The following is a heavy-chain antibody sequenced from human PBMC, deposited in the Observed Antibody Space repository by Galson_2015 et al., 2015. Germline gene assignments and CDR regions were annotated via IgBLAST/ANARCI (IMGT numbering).Heavy chain of an antibody. Sequence: SVKVSCKASGGTFSSYAISWVRQAPGQGLEWMGWINPNSGGTNYAQKFQGWVTMTRDTSISTAYMELSRLRSDDTAVYYCARGKGPAALRYAFDIWGQGTMVTVSS. J-gene: IGHJ3*02. CDR2: INPNSGGT. D-gene: IGHD2-2*02. V-gene: IGHV1-2*04. CDR3: ARGKGPAALRYAFDI. CDR1: GGTFSSYA.